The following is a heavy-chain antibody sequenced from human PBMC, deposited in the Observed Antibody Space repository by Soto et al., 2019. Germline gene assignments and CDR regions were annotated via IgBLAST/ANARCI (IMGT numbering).Heavy chain of an antibody. V-gene: IGHV1-69*08. D-gene: IGHD5-12*01. CDR1: GSTFRNHI. CDR2: IIPMLDVT. J-gene: IGHJ4*02. CDR3: ARDSPIGSTFSGHDDIDS. Sequence: QVQVVQSGAEVNKPGASVRVSCKTSGSTFRNHIITWVRQAPGQGLEWMGRIIPMLDVTNYAQKFQGRVTITADKSTTTAYMEVSSLSSADTAVYYCARDSPIGSTFSGHDDIDSWGQGTLVTVSS.